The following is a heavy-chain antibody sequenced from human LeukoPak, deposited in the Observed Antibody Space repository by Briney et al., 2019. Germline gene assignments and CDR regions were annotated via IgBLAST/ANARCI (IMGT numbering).Heavy chain of an antibody. CDR1: GFTFSSYA. V-gene: IGHV3-23*01. CDR3: AKDVAPNVEMATVDAFDI. CDR2: ISGSGGST. Sequence: GGSLRLSCAASGFTFSSYAMSWVRQAPGKGLEWVSAISGSGGSTYYAGSVKGGFTISRDNSKNTLYLQMNSLRAEDTAVYYCAKDVAPNVEMATVDAFDIWGQGTMVTVSS. J-gene: IGHJ3*02. D-gene: IGHD5-24*01.